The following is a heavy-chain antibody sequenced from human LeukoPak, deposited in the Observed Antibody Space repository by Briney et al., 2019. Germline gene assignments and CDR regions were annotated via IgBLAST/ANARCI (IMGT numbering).Heavy chain of an antibody. J-gene: IGHJ4*02. D-gene: IGHD6-19*01. CDR1: GYTFSNYG. CDR2: ISAYNGNT. Sequence: ASVKVSCKASGYTFSNYGVSWVRQAPGQGLEWMGWISAYNGNTNYTQKLQGRLTMTTDTSTSTAYMELRSLRSDDTAVYYCARDIGSGSGWREPRNWGQGTLVTVSS. CDR3: ARDIGSGSGWREPRN. V-gene: IGHV1-18*01.